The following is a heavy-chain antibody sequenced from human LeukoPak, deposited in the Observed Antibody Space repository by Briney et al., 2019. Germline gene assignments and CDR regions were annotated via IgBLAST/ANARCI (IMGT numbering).Heavy chain of an antibody. D-gene: IGHD2-15*01. J-gene: IGHJ6*03. Sequence: ASVKVSCKASGYTFTSYDINWVRQATGQGLEWMGWMNPNSGNTGYAQKFQGRVTMTRNTSITTAYMELSSLRSEDTAVYYCARGRMKGSWVYMDVWGKGTTVTVSS. CDR3: ARGRMKGSWVYMDV. V-gene: IGHV1-8*01. CDR1: GYTFTSYD. CDR2: MNPNSGNT.